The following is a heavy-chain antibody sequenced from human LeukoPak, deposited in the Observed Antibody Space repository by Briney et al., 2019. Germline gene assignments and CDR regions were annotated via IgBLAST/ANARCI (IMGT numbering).Heavy chain of an antibody. CDR3: ARVGGYDYAIDY. J-gene: IGHJ4*02. Sequence: PSETLSLTCNVSGDSISGYYWSWIQQPPGKGLEWIGYIYYSGTTNYNPSLKSRVTISIDTSKNQFSLKLSSVTAADTAVYYCARVGGYDYAIDYWGQGTLVTVSS. D-gene: IGHD5-12*01. V-gene: IGHV4-59*12. CDR1: GDSISGYY. CDR2: IYYSGTT.